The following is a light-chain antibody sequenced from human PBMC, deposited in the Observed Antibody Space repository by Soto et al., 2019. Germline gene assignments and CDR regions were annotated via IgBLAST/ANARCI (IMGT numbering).Light chain of an antibody. CDR1: SSDVGGYNY. V-gene: IGLV2-8*01. CDR2: EVS. Sequence: QSVLTQPPSASGSPGQSVTISCTGTSSDVGGYNYVSWYQQHPGKAPKLMIYEVSKRPSGVPDRFSGSKSGNTASLTVPGLQAEDEADYYCSSYAGSNNYVFGTG. CDR3: SSYAGSNNYV. J-gene: IGLJ1*01.